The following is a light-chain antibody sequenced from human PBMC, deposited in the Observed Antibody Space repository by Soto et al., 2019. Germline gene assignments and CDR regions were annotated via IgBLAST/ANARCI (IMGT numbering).Light chain of an antibody. CDR2: GAS. V-gene: IGKV3-15*01. J-gene: IGKJ1*01. CDR1: QSVSSS. CDR3: QQYNNWWT. Sequence: EIVMTQSPDTLSVSPGERATLSCRASQSVSSSLAWYQQKPGQAPRLLIYGASTRATGIPARFSGSGSGTEFTLTISSLQSEDSAVYYCQQYNNWWTFGQGTQVEIK.